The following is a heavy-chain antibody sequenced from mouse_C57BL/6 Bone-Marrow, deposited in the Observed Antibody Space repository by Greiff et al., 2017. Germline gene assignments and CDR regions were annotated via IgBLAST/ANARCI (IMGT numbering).Heavy chain of an antibody. D-gene: IGHD1-1*01. CDR1: GYSFTDYN. J-gene: IGHJ4*01. V-gene: IGHV1-39*01. CDR2: INPNYGTT. Sequence: VQLKQSGPELVKPGASVKISCKASGYSFTDYNMNWVKQSNGKSLEWIGVINPNYGTTSYNQKFKGKATLTVDQSSSTAYMQLNSLTSEDSAVYYCAHLFITTVVATVDYWGQGTSVTVSS. CDR3: AHLFITTVVATVDY.